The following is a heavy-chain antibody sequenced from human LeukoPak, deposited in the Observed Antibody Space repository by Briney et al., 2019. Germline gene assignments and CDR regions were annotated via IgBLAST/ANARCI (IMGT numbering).Heavy chain of an antibody. D-gene: IGHD3-22*01. J-gene: IGHJ4*02. CDR3: VGAPYYDSSGYLGAFDY. CDR2: IYYSGST. Sequence: PSETLSLTCTVSGGSISSYYWSWIRQPPGKGLEWIGYIYYSGSTDYNPSLKSRVTISVDTSKNQFSLKLSSVTAADTAVYYCVGAPYYDSSGYLGAFDYWGQGTLVTVSS. V-gene: IGHV4-59*01. CDR1: GGSISSYY.